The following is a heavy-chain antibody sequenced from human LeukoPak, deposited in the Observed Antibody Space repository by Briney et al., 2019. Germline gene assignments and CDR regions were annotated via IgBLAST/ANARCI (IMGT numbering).Heavy chain of an antibody. J-gene: IGHJ4*02. CDR2: ISGDGGST. Sequence: GGSLRLSCAASGFTFDDYAMHWDRQAPGKGLEWVSLISGDGGSTYYADSVKGRFNISRDNSKNSLYLQMNSLRTEDTALYYCAKGALPLPMTEYWGQGTLVTVSS. CDR3: AKGALPLPMTEY. D-gene: IGHD2-15*01. CDR1: GFTFDDYA. V-gene: IGHV3-43*02.